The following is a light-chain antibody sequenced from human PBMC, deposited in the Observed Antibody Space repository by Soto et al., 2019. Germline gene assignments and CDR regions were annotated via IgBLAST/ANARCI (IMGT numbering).Light chain of an antibody. CDR3: QQYDDWLRLT. CDR1: RSIGNN. J-gene: IGKJ4*01. V-gene: IGKV3-15*01. Sequence: IVMTQSPATLSASPGERATLSCRASRSIGNNVAWYQQKPGQAPWLLLYGASTRATGIPARFSASGSGTEFTLTISSLQSEDFAVYFCQQYDDWLRLTFGGGTKVEIK. CDR2: GAS.